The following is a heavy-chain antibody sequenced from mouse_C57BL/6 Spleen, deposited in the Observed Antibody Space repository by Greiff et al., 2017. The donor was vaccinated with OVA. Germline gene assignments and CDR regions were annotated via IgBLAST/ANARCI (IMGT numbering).Heavy chain of an antibody. Sequence: EVQLQQSGPVLVKPGASVKMSCKASGYTFTDYYMNWVKQSHGKSLEWIGVINPYHGGTSYNQKFKGKATLTVDKSSSTAYMELNSLTSEDSAVYYCARYGAGTGLLDYWGQGTTLTVSS. V-gene: IGHV1-19*01. J-gene: IGHJ2*01. CDR3: ARYGAGTGLLDY. CDR1: GYTFTDYY. D-gene: IGHD4-1*01. CDR2: INPYHGGT.